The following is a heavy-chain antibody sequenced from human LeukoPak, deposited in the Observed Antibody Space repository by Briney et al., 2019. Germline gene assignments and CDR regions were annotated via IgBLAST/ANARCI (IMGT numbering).Heavy chain of an antibody. J-gene: IGHJ4*02. CDR2: ISIDGSEK. CDR1: GFTFRNYG. D-gene: IGHD5-12*01. Sequence: PGGSLRLSCAASGFTFRNYGMHWVRQAPGKGLEWVAVISIDGSEKYYADSVKSRFTISRDNSKNTLYLQMNSLRGDDTAVYYCANPQSRGYDYLDYWGQGTLVTVSS. CDR3: ANPQSRGYDYLDY. V-gene: IGHV3-30*18.